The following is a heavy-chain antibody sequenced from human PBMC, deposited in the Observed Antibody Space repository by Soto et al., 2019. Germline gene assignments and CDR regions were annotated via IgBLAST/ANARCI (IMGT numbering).Heavy chain of an antibody. V-gene: IGHV3-53*01. D-gene: IGHD2-2*01. CDR2: IYSCGST. J-gene: IGHJ3*02. CDR3: ASRYCSSTSCYYAPDAFDI. CDR1: GFTISSNY. Sequence: GGSLRLSCAASGFTISSNYMSWVRQAPGKGLEWVSVIYSCGSTYYADSVKGRFTISRDNSKNTLYLQMNSLRAEDTAVYYCASRYCSSTSCYYAPDAFDIWGQGTMVTVSS.